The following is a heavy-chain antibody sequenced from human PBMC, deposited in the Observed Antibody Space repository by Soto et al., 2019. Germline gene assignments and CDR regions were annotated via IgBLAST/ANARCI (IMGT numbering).Heavy chain of an antibody. V-gene: IGHV3-53*01. CDR1: WFTVGSNY. CDR3: ARSTYYDILTGSYYYYAMDV. D-gene: IGHD3-9*01. J-gene: IGHJ6*02. Sequence: PGGSLRLSCAASWFTVGSNYMSWVRQAPGKGLEWVSVIYSEGTPYYADSVKGRFTISRENSNNTLYLHMNNLRAEDMAVYYCARSTYYDILTGSYYYYAMDVWGQGTTVTVSS. CDR2: IYSEGTP.